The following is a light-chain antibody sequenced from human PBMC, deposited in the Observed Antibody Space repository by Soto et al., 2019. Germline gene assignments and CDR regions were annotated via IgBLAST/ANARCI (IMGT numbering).Light chain of an antibody. J-gene: IGLJ3*02. CDR2: SNE. V-gene: IGLV1-44*01. CDR1: SSNIGTNT. Sequence: QSVLTQPPSASGTPGQRVTISCSGSSSNIGTNTVAWYQQLPGTAPKLLIYSNEERPSGVPDRFSGSKSGTSASLAISGLQSEDEADYYCAAWDDSLNGRGVFGGGTKLTVL. CDR3: AAWDDSLNGRGV.